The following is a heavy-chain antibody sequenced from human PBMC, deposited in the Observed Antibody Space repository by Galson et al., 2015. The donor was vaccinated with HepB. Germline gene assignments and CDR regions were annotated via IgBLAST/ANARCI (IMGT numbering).Heavy chain of an antibody. CDR3: ARGRGTGSFLIDF. CDR2: ISHDGSWQ. J-gene: IGHJ4*02. Sequence: SLRLSCAASGFIFNNYAMHWVRQAPGKGLEWVAVISHDGSWQFQADSVRGRITISRDNSKDTLYLQMNSLTTEDTAVFYCARGRGTGSFLIDFWGQGTLVTVSS. CDR1: GFIFNNYA. D-gene: IGHD1-26*01. V-gene: IGHV3-30-3*01.